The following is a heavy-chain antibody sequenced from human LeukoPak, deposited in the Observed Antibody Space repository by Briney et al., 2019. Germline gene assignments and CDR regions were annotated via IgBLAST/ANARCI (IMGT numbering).Heavy chain of an antibody. J-gene: IGHJ2*01. CDR3: ARAGYSSTWYSRYFDL. Sequence: PGGSLRLSCAASGFTFSSYDMHWVRQATGKGLEWVSGIGTAGDIYYPGSVKGRFTISRENAKNSLYLQVNSLRAGATAVYYCARAGYSSTWYSRYFDLWGRGTLVTVSS. V-gene: IGHV3-13*01. D-gene: IGHD6-13*01. CDR2: IGTAGDI. CDR1: GFTFSSYD.